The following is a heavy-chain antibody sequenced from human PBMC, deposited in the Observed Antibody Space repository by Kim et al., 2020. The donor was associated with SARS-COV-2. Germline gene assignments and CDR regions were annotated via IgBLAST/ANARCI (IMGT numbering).Heavy chain of an antibody. Sequence: NYNPSLKSRVTISVDKSKNQFSLKLSSVTAADTAVYYCARFRRQDDAFDIWGQGTMVTVSS. J-gene: IGHJ3*02. V-gene: IGHV4-4*02. CDR3: ARFRRQDDAFDI. D-gene: IGHD3-10*01.